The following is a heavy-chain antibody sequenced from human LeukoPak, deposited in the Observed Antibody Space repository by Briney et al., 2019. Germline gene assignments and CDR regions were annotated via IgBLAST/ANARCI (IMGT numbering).Heavy chain of an antibody. Sequence: PSETLSLTCSVSDDSITMYYWTWIRQPPGKGLEWIGYVDHTGSTNFNPSLNGRVSISRDTTKNLFSLKLSSVTAADTAVYYCARLSGYDWESFYDYWGQGTLVTVSS. CDR1: DDSITMYY. V-gene: IGHV4-59*01. CDR2: VDHTGST. CDR3: ARLSGYDWESFYDY. D-gene: IGHD5-12*01. J-gene: IGHJ4*02.